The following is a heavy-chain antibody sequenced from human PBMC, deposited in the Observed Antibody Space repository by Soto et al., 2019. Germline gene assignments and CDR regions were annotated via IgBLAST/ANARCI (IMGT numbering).Heavy chain of an antibody. Sequence: GGSLRLSCAASGFTFSSFSCNWVRQRPGKGLEWVSYISSSSSPIYYADSVKGRFTISRDNAKNSLYLQMNSLRDEDTAVYYCARAPAGATYFDYWGQGTLVTVSS. D-gene: IGHD6-19*01. J-gene: IGHJ4*02. CDR3: ARAPAGATYFDY. CDR2: ISSSSSPI. CDR1: GFTFSSFS. V-gene: IGHV3-48*02.